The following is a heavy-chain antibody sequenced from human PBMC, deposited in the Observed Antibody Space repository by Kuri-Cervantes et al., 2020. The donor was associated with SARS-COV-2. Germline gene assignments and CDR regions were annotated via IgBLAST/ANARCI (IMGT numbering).Heavy chain of an antibody. Sequence: GESLKISCAASGFTISDYYMTWIRQTPGKGLEWASYISASGEIIYYADSVKGRFTISRDIAKNSLYLHMNTLRAEDTAVYYCARDERYCSGGSCYSEAGNWFDPWGQGTLVTVSS. D-gene: IGHD2-15*01. V-gene: IGHV3-11*04. CDR2: ISASGEII. CDR3: ARDERYCSGGSCYSEAGNWFDP. CDR1: GFTISDYY. J-gene: IGHJ5*02.